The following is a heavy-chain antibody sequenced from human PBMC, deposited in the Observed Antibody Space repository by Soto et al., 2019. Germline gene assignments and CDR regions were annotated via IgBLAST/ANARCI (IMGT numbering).Heavy chain of an antibody. CDR2: IYYSGST. CDR1: GGSIGSYY. Sequence: PSETLSLTCTVSGGSIGSYYWSWIRQPPGEGLEWIGYIYYSGSTNYNPSLKSRVTISVDTSKNQFSLKLSSVTAADTAVYYCARVLRYFDWLGYYYYGMDVWGQGTTVTVSS. D-gene: IGHD3-9*01. V-gene: IGHV4-59*01. J-gene: IGHJ6*02. CDR3: ARVLRYFDWLGYYYYGMDV.